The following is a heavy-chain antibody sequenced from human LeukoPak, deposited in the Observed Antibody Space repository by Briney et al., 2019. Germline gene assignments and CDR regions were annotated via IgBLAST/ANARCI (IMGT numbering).Heavy chain of an antibody. CDR2: VYPGDSDS. D-gene: IGHD6-19*01. V-gene: IGHV5-51*01. CDR3: ATGIKVAGTGMDV. CDR1: GYSFATYW. Sequence: GESLKISCKGSGYSFATYWIGWVRQLPGKGLEWMGTVYPGDSDSRYSQSFQGQVIISADKSINTAYLQWKSLKASDTATYYCATGIKVAGTGMDVWGQGTMVTVSS. J-gene: IGHJ6*02.